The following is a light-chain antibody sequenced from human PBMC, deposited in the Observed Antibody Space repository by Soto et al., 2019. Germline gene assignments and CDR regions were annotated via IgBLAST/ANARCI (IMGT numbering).Light chain of an antibody. J-gene: IGKJ4*01. CDR3: QRSDNFPLT. CDR2: GAS. CDR1: QDISTW. Sequence: QMTQSPSSVSASVGDRVTITCRASQDISTWLAWYQQKSGSAPKLLIYGASTLQSGGPSRFSGSGSGTDFSLTISDLQPDDFATYYCQRSDNFPLTFGGGTRV. V-gene: IGKV1-12*01.